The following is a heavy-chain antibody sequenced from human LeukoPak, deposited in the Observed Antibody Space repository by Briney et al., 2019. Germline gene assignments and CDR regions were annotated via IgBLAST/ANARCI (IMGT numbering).Heavy chain of an antibody. CDR3: ARVDSGTYYMPFDY. D-gene: IGHD1-26*01. J-gene: IGHJ4*02. CDR2: IYHSGTT. Sequence: SVTLSLTCTVSGGSLIPYYWSWIRQPPGKGLEWIGYIYHSGTTNYSPPLKGRATLSVDTSKNQISLRLSSVTAADTAVYFCARVDSGTYYMPFDYWGQGSLVTVSS. CDR1: GGSLIPYY. V-gene: IGHV4-59*01.